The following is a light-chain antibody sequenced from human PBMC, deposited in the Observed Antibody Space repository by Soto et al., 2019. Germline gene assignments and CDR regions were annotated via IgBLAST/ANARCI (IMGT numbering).Light chain of an antibody. Sequence: EFGVTQSPGTLSLSPGERATLSCRASQSVSSNYLAWYQQKPGQAPRLLIFGSFERATGIPDRFSGSGSGRDFTLTISGLQAEDFAVYYCRQYSSRPPITFGQGTRLEIK. CDR1: QSVSSNY. J-gene: IGKJ5*01. CDR3: RQYSSRPPIT. CDR2: GSF. V-gene: IGKV3-20*01.